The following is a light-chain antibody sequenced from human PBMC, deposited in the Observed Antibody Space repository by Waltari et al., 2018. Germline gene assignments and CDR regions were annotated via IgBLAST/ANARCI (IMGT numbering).Light chain of an antibody. J-gene: IGLJ3*02. CDR2: DVT. CDR3: CSYAGTWV. CDR1: GGDVGDYNS. Sequence: QSALTQPRSVSGSPGQSVTISCTGTGGDVGDYNSVSWYQQHPGKAPKLVIYDVTKRPSGVPDRFSGSKSGNSASLTVSGLQAEDEADYYCCSYAGTWVFGGGTKLTVL. V-gene: IGLV2-11*01.